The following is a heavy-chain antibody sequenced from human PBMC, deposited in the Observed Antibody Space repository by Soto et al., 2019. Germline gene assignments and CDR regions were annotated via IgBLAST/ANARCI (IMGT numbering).Heavy chain of an antibody. CDR3: TRIGPEAAMRWYFDY. CDR2: IRATPAGGTA. V-gene: IGHV3-49*04. Sequence: PGGSLRLSCKTSGFTFGDFALNWVRQAPGRGLEWVAFIRATPAGGTAEYAASVKDRFTVSRDASSSTACLQMDSLRPEDTAVYFCTRIGPEAAMRWYFDYWGQGTLVTVSS. CDR1: GFTFGDFA. J-gene: IGHJ4*02. D-gene: IGHD2-2*01.